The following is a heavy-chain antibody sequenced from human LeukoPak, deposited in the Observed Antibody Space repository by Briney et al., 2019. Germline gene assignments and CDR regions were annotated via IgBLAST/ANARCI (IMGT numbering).Heavy chain of an antibody. CDR1: GGSISSYY. CDR3: ARSDVAVAGYYFDY. J-gene: IGHJ4*02. V-gene: IGHV4-59*01. Sequence: NPSETLSLTCTVSGGSISSYYWSWIRQPPGKGLEWIGYTYYSGSTNYNPSLKSRVTISVDTSKNQFSLKLSSVTAADTAVYYCARSDVAVAGYYFDYWGQGTLVTVSS. D-gene: IGHD6-19*01. CDR2: TYYSGST.